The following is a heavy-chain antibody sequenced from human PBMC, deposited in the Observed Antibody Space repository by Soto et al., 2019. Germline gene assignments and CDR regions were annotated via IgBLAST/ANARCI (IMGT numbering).Heavy chain of an antibody. Sequence: SETLSLTCTVSGGSISSSSYYWGWIRQPPGKGLEWIGSIYYSGSTYYNPSLKSRVTKSVDTSKNQFSLKLSSVTAADTAVYYCARLARPIVPAFYYYMDVWGKGTTVTVSS. J-gene: IGHJ6*03. CDR1: GGSISSSSYY. CDR3: ARLARPIVPAFYYYMDV. CDR2: IYYSGST. D-gene: IGHD2-2*01. V-gene: IGHV4-39*01.